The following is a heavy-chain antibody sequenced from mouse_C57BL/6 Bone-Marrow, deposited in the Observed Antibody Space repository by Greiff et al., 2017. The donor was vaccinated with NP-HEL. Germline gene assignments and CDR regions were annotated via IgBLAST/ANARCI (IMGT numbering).Heavy chain of an antibody. Sequence: QVQLQQSGAELVRPGTSVKMSCKASGYTFTNYWIGWAKQRPGHGLEWIGDIYPGGGYTNYNEKFKGKDTLTADKSSSTAYMQFSSLTSEDSAIYYCARRNYRSAMDYWGQGTSVTVSS. CDR1: GYTFTNYW. J-gene: IGHJ4*01. D-gene: IGHD2-14*01. CDR3: ARRNYRSAMDY. CDR2: IYPGGGYT. V-gene: IGHV1-63*01.